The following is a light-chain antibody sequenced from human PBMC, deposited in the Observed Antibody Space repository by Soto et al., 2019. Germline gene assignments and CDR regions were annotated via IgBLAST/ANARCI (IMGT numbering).Light chain of an antibody. J-gene: IGLJ1*01. CDR2: EVS. V-gene: IGLV2-18*01. CDR3: SLYTSENAYV. CDR1: STDFVSYNR. Sequence: HSVRPHPPSVSGSPGHAVTISCTGTSTDFVSYNRVSWYQQPPGTAPKLMIYEVSKRPSGVPDRFSGSKSGNTASLTISGLQAADEADYYCSLYTSENAYVFGTG.